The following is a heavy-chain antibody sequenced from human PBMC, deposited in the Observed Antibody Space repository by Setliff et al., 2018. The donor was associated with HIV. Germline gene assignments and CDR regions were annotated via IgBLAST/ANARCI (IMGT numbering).Heavy chain of an antibody. CDR2: IKTKTQRGTT. V-gene: IGHV3-15*01. J-gene: IGHJ4*02. CDR1: GFTFSNAW. Sequence: GGSLRLSCAASGFTFSNAWMSWVRQAPGKGLEWVGRIKTKTQRGTTDYAAPAKGRFIISRDDSKNTLYLQMNSLSSEDTAVYYCVTGVGTSSVDYWGQGTMVTVSS. D-gene: IGHD3-22*01. CDR3: VTGVGTSSVDY.